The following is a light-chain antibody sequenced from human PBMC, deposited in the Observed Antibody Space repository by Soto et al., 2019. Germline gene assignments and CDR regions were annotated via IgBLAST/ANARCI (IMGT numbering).Light chain of an antibody. CDR2: SAS. CDR3: QQFDGH. CDR1: QNINNW. V-gene: IGKV1-5*03. Sequence: DLPMTQSPSTLSASVGDRVTITCRASQNINNWLAWYQQKPGKAPKLLIYSASTLRSGVPSRFSGSGSGTEFTLTISSLQPDDFATYYCQQFDGHFGQGTKLEIK. J-gene: IGKJ2*01.